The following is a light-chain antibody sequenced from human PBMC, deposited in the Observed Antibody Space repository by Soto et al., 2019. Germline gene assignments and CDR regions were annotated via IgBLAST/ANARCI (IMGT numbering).Light chain of an antibody. V-gene: IGLV2-14*01. CDR1: SSDVGFYNY. CDR3: SSYTTSSTPVI. CDR2: EVS. Sequence: QSALTQPASVSGSPGQSITISCTGTSSDVGFYNYVSWYQQHPGKAPKLMIYEVSNRPSGVSNRFSGSKSGNTASLTISGLQAEDEADYYCSSYTTSSTPVIFGGGTKVTVL. J-gene: IGLJ2*01.